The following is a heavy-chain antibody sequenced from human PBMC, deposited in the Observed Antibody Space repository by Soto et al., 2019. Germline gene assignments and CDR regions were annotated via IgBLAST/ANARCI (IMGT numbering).Heavy chain of an antibody. D-gene: IGHD3-16*01. J-gene: IGHJ4*02. V-gene: IGHV3-30-3*01. CDR1: GFIFRSYS. CDR2: ISSDGSLK. Sequence: PGGSLRLSCEASGFIFRSYSMHWVRQAPGQGLEWVAVISSDGSLKYYADSVQGRFTISRDNSNNMLYLQMNSLRGEDSAVYNCARSGGSSAPATRYFEYWGQGTPVTVSS. CDR3: ARSGGSSAPATRYFEY.